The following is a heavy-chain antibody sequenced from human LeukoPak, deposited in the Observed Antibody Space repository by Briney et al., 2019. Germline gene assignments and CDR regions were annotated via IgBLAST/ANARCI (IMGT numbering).Heavy chain of an antibody. CDR3: ARQTTVNTIYLYGMGV. V-gene: IGHV3-33*01. Sequence: PGGSLRLSCAASGFTLSTYAMHWVRQAPGKGLEWVAVLWSDGSNTYYADSVKGRFTISRDNSKNTLYLQMNTLRVEDTAVYYCARQTTVNTIYLYGMGVWGQGTTVTVSS. D-gene: IGHD4-11*01. CDR1: GFTLSTYA. J-gene: IGHJ6*02. CDR2: LWSDGSNT.